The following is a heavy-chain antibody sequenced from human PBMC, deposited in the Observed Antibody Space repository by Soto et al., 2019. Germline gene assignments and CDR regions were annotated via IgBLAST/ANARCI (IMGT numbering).Heavy chain of an antibody. CDR2: ISGGGGST. V-gene: IGHV3-23*01. J-gene: IGHJ6*03. CDR1: GFTFSSYA. CDR3: AKEKSNWNDEFYYYYYMDV. Sequence: PGGSLRLSCAASGFTFSSYAMSWVRQAPGKGLEWVSAISGGGGSTYYADSVKGRFTISRDNSKNTLYLQMNSLRAEDTAVYYCAKEKSNWNDEFYYYYYMDVWGKGTTVTVSS. D-gene: IGHD1-1*01.